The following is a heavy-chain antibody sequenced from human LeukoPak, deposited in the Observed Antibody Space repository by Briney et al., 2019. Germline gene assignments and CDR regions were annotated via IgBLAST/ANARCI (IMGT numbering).Heavy chain of an antibody. D-gene: IGHD1-26*01. Sequence: SETLSLTCTVSGESINSFYWSWIRQPAGKGLEWIGRIYSSGSTNYSPSLKSRVTMSVDTSKNQFSLKLSSVTAADTAVYYCARVSPIVGATIGAFDIWGQGTMVTVSS. J-gene: IGHJ3*02. CDR3: ARVSPIVGATIGAFDI. CDR1: GESINSFY. V-gene: IGHV4-4*07. CDR2: IYSSGST.